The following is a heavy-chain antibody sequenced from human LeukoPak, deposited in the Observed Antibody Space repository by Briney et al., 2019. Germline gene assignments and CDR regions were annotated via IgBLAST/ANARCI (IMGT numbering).Heavy chain of an antibody. CDR2: ISGSGGST. J-gene: IGHJ4*02. CDR3: AKIDLGIVVVTASASYFDY. V-gene: IGHV3-23*01. CDR1: GFTFSTHA. Sequence: GGSLRLSCAASGFTFSTHAMSWVRQAPGKGLEWVSAISGSGGSTYYADSVKGRFTISRDNSKNTLYLQMNSLRAEDTAVYYCAKIDLGIVVVTASASYFDYWGQGTLVTVSS. D-gene: IGHD2-21*02.